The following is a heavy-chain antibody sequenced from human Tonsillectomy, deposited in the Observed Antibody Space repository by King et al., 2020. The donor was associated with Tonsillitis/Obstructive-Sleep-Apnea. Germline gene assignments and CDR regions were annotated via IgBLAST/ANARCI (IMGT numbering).Heavy chain of an antibody. CDR1: GYSLTNYW. CDR3: ARQGGIPGTMWYFDL. D-gene: IGHD1-7*01. J-gene: IGHJ2*01. Sequence: QLVQSGAEVKKSGESLKISCKGSGYSLTNYWIGWVAKIPGKARGWMGIFNLMDPVTKYSPPFQGQVTISADKSISTAYLQWSSLKASDTAMYYCARQGGIPGTMWYFDLWGRGTLVTVSS. CDR2: FNLMDPVT. V-gene: IGHV5-51*01.